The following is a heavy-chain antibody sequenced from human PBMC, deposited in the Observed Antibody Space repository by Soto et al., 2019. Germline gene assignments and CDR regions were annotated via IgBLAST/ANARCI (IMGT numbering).Heavy chain of an antibody. D-gene: IGHD2-15*01. J-gene: IGHJ6*03. V-gene: IGHV3-74*01. CDR1: GFTFSNYW. CDR3: ARGDCVGGTCYSLAGSFYYYMDV. Sequence: EVKLVESGGGLVQPGGSLRLSCGASGFTFSNYWMYWVRQAPGKGLVWVSRINSDGSVSSYADSVKGRLTISRDNVKNTLYLQMNSLRVEDTAVYYCARGDCVGGTCYSLAGSFYYYMDVWGKGTTVTVFS. CDR2: INSDGSVS.